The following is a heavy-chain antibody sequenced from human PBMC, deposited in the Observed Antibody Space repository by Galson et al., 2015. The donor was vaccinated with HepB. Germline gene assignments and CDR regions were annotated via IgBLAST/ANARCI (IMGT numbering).Heavy chain of an antibody. CDR1: GATFTNYA. Sequence: SVKVSCKASGATFTNYAISWVRQAPGQGLEWMGRVIPLLGIAQYAQNFQGRVTITADKSTSTAYMEVSSLRSEDTAVYYCASARVGLQYDILTAYFYWGQGTLVTVSS. CDR3: ASARVGLQYDILTAYFY. CDR2: VIPLLGIA. V-gene: IGHV1-69*04. D-gene: IGHD3-9*01. J-gene: IGHJ4*02.